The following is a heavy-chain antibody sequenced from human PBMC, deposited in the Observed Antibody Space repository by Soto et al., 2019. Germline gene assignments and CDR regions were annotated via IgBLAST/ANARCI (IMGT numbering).Heavy chain of an antibody. D-gene: IGHD3-22*01. V-gene: IGHV4-39*01. CDR1: GGSISSSSYY. Sequence: PSETLSLTCTVSGGSISSSSYYWGWIRQPPGKGLEWIGSIYYSGSTYYNPSLKSRVTISVDTSKNQFSLKLSSVTAADTAVYYCATEAPPIYDSSGYYIHWGQGTPVTVSS. CDR2: IYYSGST. CDR3: ATEAPPIYDSSGYYIH. J-gene: IGHJ4*02.